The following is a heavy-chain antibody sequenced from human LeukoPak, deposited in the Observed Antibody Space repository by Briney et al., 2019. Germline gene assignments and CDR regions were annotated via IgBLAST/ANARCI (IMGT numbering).Heavy chain of an antibody. CDR1: GGSISSSSYY. J-gene: IGHJ4*02. CDR2: IYYSGST. CDR3: ARHTGVARGLDYFDY. V-gene: IGHV4-39*01. Sequence: SETLSLTCTVSGGSISSSSYYWGWIRQPPGKGLEWIGSIYYSGSTYYNPSLKSRATISVDTSKNQFSLKLSSVTAADTAVYYCARHTGVARGLDYFDYWGQGTLVTVSS. D-gene: IGHD2-8*02.